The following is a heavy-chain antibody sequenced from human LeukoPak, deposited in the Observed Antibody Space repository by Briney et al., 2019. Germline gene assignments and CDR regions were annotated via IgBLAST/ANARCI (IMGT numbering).Heavy chain of an antibody. J-gene: IGHJ4*02. CDR3: AGSSSWYSSFFGY. V-gene: IGHV4-4*02. Sequence: SETLSLTCAVSGGSISSSNWWSWVRQLPGKGLEWIGEIYHSGSTNYNPSLKSRVTISVDKSKNQFSLKLSSVTAADTAVYYCAGSSSWYSSFFGYWGQGTLVTVSS. D-gene: IGHD6-13*01. CDR1: GGSISSSNW. CDR2: IYHSGST.